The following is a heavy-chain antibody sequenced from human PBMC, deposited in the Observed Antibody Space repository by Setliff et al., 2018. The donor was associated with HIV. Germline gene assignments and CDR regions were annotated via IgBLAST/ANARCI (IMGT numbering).Heavy chain of an antibody. D-gene: IGHD4-17*01. V-gene: IGHV3-74*01. CDR2: INSDGSTR. J-gene: IGHJ4*02. Sequence: QAGGSLRLSCAASGFVFSDFWMSWARQAPGKGLVWVSRINSDGSTRDYADSVKGRFIISRDNAKNTLFLHISSLRAEDTAVYYCTRAPPNTVIAFFDYWGQGSLVTVSS. CDR3: TRAPPNTVIAFFDY. CDR1: GFVFSDFW.